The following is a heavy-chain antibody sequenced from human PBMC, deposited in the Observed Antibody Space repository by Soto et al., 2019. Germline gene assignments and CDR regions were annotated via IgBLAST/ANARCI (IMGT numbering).Heavy chain of an antibody. Sequence: SETLSLTCVVSGFSIQTSYFWGWIRQPPGKGLEWIGLISHSGRAISHPSFASRATISLDTTNNAFSLTLKSVTAADTAVYYCASGRSFRLAGVPLASWGQGTMVTVSS. CDR1: GFSIQTSYF. J-gene: IGHJ4*02. V-gene: IGHV4-38-2*01. CDR2: ISHSGRA. D-gene: IGHD1-1*01. CDR3: ASGRSFRLAGVPLAS.